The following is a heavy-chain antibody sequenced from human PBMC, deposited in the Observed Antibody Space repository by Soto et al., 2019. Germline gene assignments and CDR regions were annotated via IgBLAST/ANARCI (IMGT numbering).Heavy chain of an antibody. D-gene: IGHD6-19*01. Sequence: GGSLRLSDRASGLTGSNACMSWVRQAPGKGLEWVGRIKSKTDGGTTDYAAPVKGRFTISRDDSKNTLYLQMNSLKTEDTAVYYCTTDPVAGKNYWGQGTLVTVSS. CDR1: GLTGSNAC. CDR3: TTDPVAGKNY. V-gene: IGHV3-15*01. J-gene: IGHJ4*02. CDR2: IKSKTDGGTT.